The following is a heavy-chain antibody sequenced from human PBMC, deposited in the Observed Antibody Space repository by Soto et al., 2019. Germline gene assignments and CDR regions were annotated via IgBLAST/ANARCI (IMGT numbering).Heavy chain of an antibody. CDR3: ARDRYYGSGSSTPDY. J-gene: IGHJ4*02. CDR1: GFTFSSYS. V-gene: IGHV3-48*02. Sequence: GGSLRLSCAASGFTFSSYSMNWVRQAPGKGLEWVSYISSSSSTIYYADSVKGRFTISRDNAKNSLYLQMNSLRDVDTAVYYCARDRYYGSGSSTPDYWGQGALVTVSS. D-gene: IGHD3-10*01. CDR2: ISSSSSTI.